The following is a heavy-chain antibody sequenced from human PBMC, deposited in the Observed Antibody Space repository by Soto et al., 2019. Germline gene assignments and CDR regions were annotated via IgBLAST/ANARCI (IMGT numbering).Heavy chain of an antibody. CDR2: IYPGDSDT. D-gene: IGHD2-2*01. Sequence: GESLKISCKGSGYTFTDYWIGWVRQLPGKGLEWMGIIYPGDSDTRYSPSFQGHVTITVDKSTSTAYLQWNTLKASDTAMYYCARHTSNFRYYYYAMDVWGQGTTVTVSS. V-gene: IGHV5-51*01. J-gene: IGHJ6*02. CDR3: ARHTSNFRYYYYAMDV. CDR1: GYTFTDYW.